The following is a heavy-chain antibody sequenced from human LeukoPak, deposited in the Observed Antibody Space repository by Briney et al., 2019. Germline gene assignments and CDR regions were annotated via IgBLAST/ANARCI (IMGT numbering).Heavy chain of an antibody. D-gene: IGHD2-15*01. Sequence: PSETLSLTCTVSGGSISSYYWSWIRQPAGKRLEWIGRIYTSGGTNYNPSLKSRVTMSVDTSKNQFSLKLSSVTAADTAVYYCATQREDWSFDIWGQGTMVTVS. CDR2: IYTSGGT. CDR1: GGSISSYY. J-gene: IGHJ3*02. CDR3: ATQREDWSFDI. V-gene: IGHV4-4*07.